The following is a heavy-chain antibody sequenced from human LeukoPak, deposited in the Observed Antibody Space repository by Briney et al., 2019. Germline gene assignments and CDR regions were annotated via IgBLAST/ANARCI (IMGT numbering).Heavy chain of an antibody. V-gene: IGHV3-74*01. CDR1: GFTFSSYW. CDR3: ARDHGYDSADWYFDL. D-gene: IGHD5-12*01. CDR2: INTDGSST. Sequence: GGSLRLSCAASGFTFSSYWMHWVRQTPGKGLVWVSRINTDGSSTSYADSVKGRFTISRDNAKNTLYLQMNSLRAEDTAVYYCARDHGYDSADWYFDLWGRGTLVTVSS. J-gene: IGHJ2*01.